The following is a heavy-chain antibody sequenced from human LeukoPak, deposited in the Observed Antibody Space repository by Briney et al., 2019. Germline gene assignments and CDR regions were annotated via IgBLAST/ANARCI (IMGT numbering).Heavy chain of an antibody. V-gene: IGHV3-21*01. D-gene: IGHD6-19*01. CDR3: VRDAPSGFFY. Sequence: GGSLRLSCAASGFTFSSYSMNWVRQAPGKGLEWVSSISSSSSYIYYADSVKGRFTISRDNTKNSLYLQMNSLRAEDTAVYYCVRDAPSGFFYWGQGTLVTVSS. CDR1: GFTFSSYS. CDR2: ISSSSSYI. J-gene: IGHJ4*02.